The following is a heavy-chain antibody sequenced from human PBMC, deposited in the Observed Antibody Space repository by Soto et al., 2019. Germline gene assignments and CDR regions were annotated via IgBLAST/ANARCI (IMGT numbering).Heavy chain of an antibody. CDR1: GYTFTGYY. J-gene: IGHJ6*02. CDR2: INPNSGGT. CDR3: AREAMTTVVTPGFDYYYYGMDV. V-gene: IGHV1-2*04. Sequence: QVQLVQSGAEVKKPGASVKVSCKASGYTFTGYYMHWVRQAPGQGLEWMGWINPNSGGTNYAQKFQGWVTMNRETSISTAYMELSRLRSNDTAVYYCAREAMTTVVTPGFDYYYYGMDVWGQGTTVTVSS. D-gene: IGHD4-17*01.